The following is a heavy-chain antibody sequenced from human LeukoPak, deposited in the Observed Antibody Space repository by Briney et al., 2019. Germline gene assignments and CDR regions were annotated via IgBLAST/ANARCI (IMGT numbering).Heavy chain of an antibody. V-gene: IGHV4-38-2*02. D-gene: IGHD2-2*01. CDR1: GYSISSGYY. J-gene: IGHJ3*02. Sequence: SETLSLTCTVSGYSISSGYYWGWIRQPPGKGLEWIGSIYHSGSTYYNPSLKSRVTISVDTSKNQFSLKLSSVTAADTAVYYCARATVLGYCSSTSCYASGVDAFDIWGQGTMVTVSS. CDR3: ARATVLGYCSSTSCYASGVDAFDI. CDR2: IYHSGST.